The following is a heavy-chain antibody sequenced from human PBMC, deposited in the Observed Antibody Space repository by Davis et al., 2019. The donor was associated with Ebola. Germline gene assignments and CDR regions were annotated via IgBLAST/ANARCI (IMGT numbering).Heavy chain of an antibody. CDR1: GYTFKNYA. V-gene: IGHV1-18*01. J-gene: IGHJ3*02. CDR3: ARTSIVGTTTTASDI. CDR2: ISAYNGNT. D-gene: IGHD1-26*01. Sequence: ASVKVSCKASGYTFKNYAISWVRQAPGQGLEWMGWISAYNGNTNYAQILQGRVTMTTDTSTGTAYMELTSLTSDDTAVYFCARTSIVGTTTTASDIWGQGTLVTVSS.